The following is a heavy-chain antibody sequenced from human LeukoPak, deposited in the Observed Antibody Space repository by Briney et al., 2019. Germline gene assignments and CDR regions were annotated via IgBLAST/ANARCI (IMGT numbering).Heavy chain of an antibody. Sequence: SQTLSLTCTVSGGSISSGGYYWSWIRQHPGKGLEWIGYIYYSGSTYYNPSLKSRVTISVDTPKNQFSLKLSSVTAADTAVYYCAREIKRAFDIWGQGTMVTVSS. J-gene: IGHJ3*02. CDR2: IYYSGST. CDR1: GGSISSGGYY. CDR3: AREIKRAFDI. V-gene: IGHV4-31*03.